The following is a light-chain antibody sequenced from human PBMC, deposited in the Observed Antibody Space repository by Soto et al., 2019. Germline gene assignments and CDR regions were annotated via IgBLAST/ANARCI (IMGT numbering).Light chain of an antibody. CDR3: QQYGSSPPDT. Sequence: EIVLTQSPGTLSSSPGEGVTLSCMASETIRSNYLAWYQKKPGQAPRLLIFGASTRATGIPDKFSGSGSGTDFTLTISSLEPEDFAEYSCQQYGSSPPDTFGPGT. V-gene: IGKV3-20*01. J-gene: IGKJ3*01. CDR2: GAS. CDR1: ETIRSNY.